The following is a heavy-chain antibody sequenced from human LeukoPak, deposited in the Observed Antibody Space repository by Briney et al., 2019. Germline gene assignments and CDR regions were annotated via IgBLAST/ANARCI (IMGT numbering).Heavy chain of an antibody. CDR2: ISYDGSNK. CDR3: AKEGSDFDWLLQEDYYYMDV. V-gene: IGHV3-30*18. CDR1: GFTFSSYG. J-gene: IGHJ6*03. Sequence: PGRSLRLSCAASGFTFSSYGMHWVRQAPGKGLEWVAVISYDGSNKYYADSVKGRFTISRDNAKNSLYLQMNSLRAEDTAVYYCAKEGSDFDWLLQEDYYYMDVWGKGTTVTISS. D-gene: IGHD3-9*01.